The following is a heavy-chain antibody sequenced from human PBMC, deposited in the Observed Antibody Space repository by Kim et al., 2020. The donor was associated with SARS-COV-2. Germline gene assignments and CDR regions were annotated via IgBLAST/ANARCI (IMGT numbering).Heavy chain of an antibody. J-gene: IGHJ6*02. CDR2: ISAYNGNT. CDR1: GYTFTSYG. V-gene: IGHV1-18*01. Sequence: ASVKVSCKASGYTFTSYGISWVRQAPGQGLEWMGWISAYNGNTNYAQKLQGRVTMTTDTSTSTAYMELRSLRSDDTAVYYCARDGNCSSTSCYELNYYYYGMDVWGQGTTVTVSS. D-gene: IGHD2-2*01. CDR3: ARDGNCSSTSCYELNYYYYGMDV.